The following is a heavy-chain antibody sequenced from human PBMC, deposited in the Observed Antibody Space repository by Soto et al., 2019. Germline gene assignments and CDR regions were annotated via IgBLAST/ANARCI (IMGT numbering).Heavy chain of an antibody. V-gene: IGHV3-21*01. CDR1: GFTFSSYS. CDR2: ISSSSSYI. CDR3: EALGIAAAGTVARYNY. Sequence: GGSLRLSCAASGFTFSSYSMNWVRQAPGKGLEWVSSISSSSSYIYYADSVKGRFTISRDNAKNSLYLQMNSLRAEDTAVYYCEALGIAAAGTVARYNYWGQGPLVTVSS. J-gene: IGHJ4*02. D-gene: IGHD6-13*01.